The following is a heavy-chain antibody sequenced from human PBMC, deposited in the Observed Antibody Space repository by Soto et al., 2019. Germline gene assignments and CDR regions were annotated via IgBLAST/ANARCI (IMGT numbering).Heavy chain of an antibody. D-gene: IGHD3-9*01. CDR2: IIPILGIA. J-gene: IGHJ6*03. Sequence: ASVKVSCKASGGTLSSYTVSWVRQAPGQGLEWMGRIIPILGIANYAQKFQGRVTITADKSTSTAYMELSSLRSEDTAVYYCARNNFYDILTGYYSLYYYYMDVWGKGTTLTVSS. V-gene: IGHV1-69*02. CDR1: GGTLSSYT. CDR3: ARNNFYDILTGYYSLYYYYMDV.